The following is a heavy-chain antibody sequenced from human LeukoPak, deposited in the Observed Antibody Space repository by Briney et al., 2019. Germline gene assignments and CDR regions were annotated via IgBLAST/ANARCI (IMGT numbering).Heavy chain of an antibody. V-gene: IGHV1-69*13. Sequence: SVKVSCKASGGTFSSYAISWVRQAPGQGLEWMGGIIPIFGTANYAQKFQGRVTITADESTSTAYMELSSLRSEDTAVYYCATPAYYYDSSGYYPRDYYYYYGMDVWGQGTTVTVSS. CDR1: GGTFSSYA. CDR2: IIPIFGTA. D-gene: IGHD3-22*01. J-gene: IGHJ6*02. CDR3: ATPAYYYDSSGYYPRDYYYYYGMDV.